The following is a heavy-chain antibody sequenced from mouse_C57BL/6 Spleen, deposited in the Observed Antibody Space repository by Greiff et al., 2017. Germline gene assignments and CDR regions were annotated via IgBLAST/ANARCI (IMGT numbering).Heavy chain of an antibody. Sequence: QVQLQQSGPELVKPGASVKISCKASGYAFSSSWMNWVKQRPGKGLEWIGRIYPGDGDTNYNGKFKGKATLTADKSSSTAYMRLSSLTSEDSAVYFCARGYSNYAMDYWGQGTSVTVSS. CDR2: IYPGDGDT. D-gene: IGHD2-5*01. CDR1: GYAFSSSW. V-gene: IGHV1-82*01. J-gene: IGHJ4*01. CDR3: ARGYSNYAMDY.